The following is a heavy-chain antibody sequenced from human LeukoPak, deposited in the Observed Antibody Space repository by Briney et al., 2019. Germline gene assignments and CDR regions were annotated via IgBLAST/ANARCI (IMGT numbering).Heavy chain of an antibody. CDR1: GFTFSSYG. CDR3: AKLPSGTDAFDI. D-gene: IGHD2-2*01. CDR2: ISYDGSNK. J-gene: IGHJ3*02. Sequence: PGRSLRLSCAASGFTFSSYGMHWVRQAPGKGLEWVAVISYDGSNKYYADSVKGRFTIPRDNSKNTLYLQMNSLRAEDTAVYYCAKLPSGTDAFDIWGQGTMVTVSS. V-gene: IGHV3-30*18.